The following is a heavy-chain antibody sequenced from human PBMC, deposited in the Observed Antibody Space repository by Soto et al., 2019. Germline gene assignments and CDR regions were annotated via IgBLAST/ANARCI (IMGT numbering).Heavy chain of an antibody. D-gene: IGHD3-10*01. CDR1: GGTFSSYA. V-gene: IGHV1-69*06. CDR3: ARGRFADRTGDYYYGMDV. Sequence: QVQLVQSGAEVKKPGSSVKVSCKASGGTFSSYAISWVQQAPGQGLEWMGGIIPIFGTANYAQKFQGRVTITADKSTSTAYMELSSLRSEDTAVYYCARGRFADRTGDYYYGMDVWGQGTTVTVSS. J-gene: IGHJ6*02. CDR2: IIPIFGTA.